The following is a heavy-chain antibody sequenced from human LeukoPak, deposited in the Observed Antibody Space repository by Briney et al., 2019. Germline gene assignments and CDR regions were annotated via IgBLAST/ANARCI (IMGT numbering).Heavy chain of an antibody. V-gene: IGHV4-4*02. CDR2: ISLTGLT. CDR1: GFTFSSYAM. D-gene: IGHD2-8*01. J-gene: IGHJ4*02. CDR3: SRENGAFSPFGY. Sequence: TGGSLRLSCAASGFTFSSYAMSWVRQPPGQGLEWIGEISLTGLTHYNPSLESRVTVSLDKSKNQLSLNLTSVTAADTAVYYCSRENGAFSPFGYWGQGTLVTVLS.